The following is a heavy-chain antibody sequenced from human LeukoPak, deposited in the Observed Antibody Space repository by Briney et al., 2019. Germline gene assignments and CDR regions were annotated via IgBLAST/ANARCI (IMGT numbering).Heavy chain of an antibody. D-gene: IGHD6-6*01. Sequence: ASLKISCKASGGTFSSYAISWVRQAPGQGLEWMGGIIPIFGTANNAQKFQGRVTIPADKSTSTAYMELSSLRSEDTAVYYCARAKGSSSGVNFDYWGQGTLVTVSS. CDR2: IIPIFGTA. V-gene: IGHV1-69*06. J-gene: IGHJ4*02. CDR1: GGTFSSYA. CDR3: ARAKGSSSGVNFDY.